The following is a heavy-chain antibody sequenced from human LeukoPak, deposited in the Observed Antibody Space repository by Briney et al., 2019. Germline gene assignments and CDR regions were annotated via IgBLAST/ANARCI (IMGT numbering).Heavy chain of an antibody. CDR1: GGSISTYY. CDR3: ARDTSGWYFNL. Sequence: SETLSLTCTFSGGSISTYYWSWIRQPPGKGLEWIGYIHYSGSINYDPSLKSRVTMSIDTSKNQFSLNLTSVTAGDTAVYYCARDTSGWYFNLWGRGTLVTVSS. CDR2: IHYSGSI. V-gene: IGHV4-59*01. D-gene: IGHD6-19*01. J-gene: IGHJ2*01.